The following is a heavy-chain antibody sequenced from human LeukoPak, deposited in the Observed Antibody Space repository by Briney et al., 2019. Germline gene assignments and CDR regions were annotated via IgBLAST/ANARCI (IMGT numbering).Heavy chain of an antibody. Sequence: PSETLSLTCTVSGGSIRSYYWSWIRQPAGKGLEWIGRIYTCGSTNYNPSLKSRVTMSVDTSKNQFSLKLSSVTAADTAVYYCARSNYFYDSSGPFDYWGQGTLVTVSS. CDR1: GGSIRSYY. V-gene: IGHV4-4*07. J-gene: IGHJ4*02. CDR2: IYTCGST. D-gene: IGHD3-22*01. CDR3: ARSNYFYDSSGPFDY.